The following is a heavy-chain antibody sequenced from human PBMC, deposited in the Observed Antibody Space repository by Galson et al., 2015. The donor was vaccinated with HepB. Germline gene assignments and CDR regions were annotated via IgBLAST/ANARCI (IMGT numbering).Heavy chain of an antibody. CDR1: GVSITSSNSY. V-gene: IGHV4-39*01. D-gene: IGHD4-17*01. CDR2: FYYGGTT. J-gene: IGHJ4*02. Sequence: SETLSLTCTVSGVSITSSNSYWGWIRQPPGKGLEWIGSFYYGGTTYYKSSLKSRITISVDTSKNHFSLALSSVTAADTAVYYCARHLGYGDYFEYWGQGTLVTVSS. CDR3: ARHLGYGDYFEY.